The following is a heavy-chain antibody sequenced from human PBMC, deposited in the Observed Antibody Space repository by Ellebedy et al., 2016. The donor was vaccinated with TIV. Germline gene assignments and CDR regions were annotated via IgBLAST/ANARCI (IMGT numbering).Heavy chain of an antibody. J-gene: IGHJ5*02. CDR1: VGSFSGYY. CDR3: ARGGFCSSTSCYLRWFDP. Sequence: SETLSLXXAVYVGSFSGYYWSWIRQPPGKGLEWIGEINHSGSTNYNPSLKSRVTISVDTSKNQFSLKLSSVTAADTAVYYCARGGFCSSTSCYLRWFDPWGQGTLVTVSS. CDR2: INHSGST. D-gene: IGHD2-2*01. V-gene: IGHV4-34*01.